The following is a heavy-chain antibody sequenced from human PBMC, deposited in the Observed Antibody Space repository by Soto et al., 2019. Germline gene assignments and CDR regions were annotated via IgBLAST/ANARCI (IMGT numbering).Heavy chain of an antibody. D-gene: IGHD3-22*01. CDR2: IYTSGST. Sequence: SETLSLTCTVSGGSISSYYWSWIRQPAGKGLEWIGRIYTSGSTNYNPSLKSRVTMSVDTSKNQSSLKLSSVTAADTAVYYCASLGDSSGYILDCWGQGTLVTVSS. J-gene: IGHJ4*02. CDR1: GGSISSYY. V-gene: IGHV4-4*07. CDR3: ASLGDSSGYILDC.